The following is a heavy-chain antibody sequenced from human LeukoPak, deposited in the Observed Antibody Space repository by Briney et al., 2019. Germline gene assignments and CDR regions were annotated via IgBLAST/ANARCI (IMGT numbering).Heavy chain of an antibody. V-gene: IGHV1-46*04. CDR2: INPGCGAT. CDR3: ARAAAGRIGADVWSAHLVDP. CDR1: GYIFTAHH. Sequence: GASVKVSCKASGYIFTAHHLHWVRPAPGLGIEWLGVINPGCGATTYAPRLQGRVIMTGDMSTNTVYMHLTGMRAEDTAVYYCARAAAGRIGADVWSAHLVDPWGQGTLVTVSS. D-gene: IGHD3-3*01. J-gene: IGHJ5*02.